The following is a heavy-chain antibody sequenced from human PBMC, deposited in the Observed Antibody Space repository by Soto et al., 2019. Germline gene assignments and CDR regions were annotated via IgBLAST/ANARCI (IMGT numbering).Heavy chain of an antibody. D-gene: IGHD3-22*01. J-gene: IGHJ6*02. CDR3: VKDRDSNSWPSRDV. CDR2: ISPKSGNT. CDR1: GYTFTRNG. Sequence: ASVKVFCKTSGYTFTRNGISWVRQAPGQGLEWMGWISPKSGNTKYAQKFQGRVIMTTDTSTSTAYMELRSLRSDDTAVYFCVKDRDSNSWPSRDVWGPGTTVTVSS. V-gene: IGHV1-18*01.